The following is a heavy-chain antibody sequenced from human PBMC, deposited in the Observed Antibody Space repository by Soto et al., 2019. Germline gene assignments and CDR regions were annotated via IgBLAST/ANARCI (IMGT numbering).Heavy chain of an antibody. CDR1: GGSISSGGYS. Sequence: QLQLQESGSGLVKPSQTLSLTCAVSGGSISSGGYSWRWIRQPPGKVLEWIGYIYHSGSTYYNTSLKSRVTISVDMSKSQFSLKLSFVPAAETDVYYCAMAGYSGYDVDVWGQVTTGTVSS. CDR2: IYHSGST. J-gene: IGHJ6*02. V-gene: IGHV4-30-2*01. CDR3: AMAGYSGYDVDV. D-gene: IGHD5-12*01.